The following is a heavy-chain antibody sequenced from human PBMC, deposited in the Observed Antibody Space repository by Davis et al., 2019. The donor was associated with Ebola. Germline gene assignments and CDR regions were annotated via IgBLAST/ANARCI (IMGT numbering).Heavy chain of an antibody. CDR1: GFTFSSYA. D-gene: IGHD5-18*01. CDR2: ISSNGGRK. J-gene: IGHJ4*02. Sequence: GESLKISCSASGFTFSSYAMHWVRQAPGKGLEYVSAISSNGGRKYYADSVKGRFTISRDNSKNTLYLQMSSLRAEDTAVYYCVKYSLKFLVDTDVFDYWGQGTLVTVSS. CDR3: VKYSLKFLVDTDVFDY. V-gene: IGHV3-64D*08.